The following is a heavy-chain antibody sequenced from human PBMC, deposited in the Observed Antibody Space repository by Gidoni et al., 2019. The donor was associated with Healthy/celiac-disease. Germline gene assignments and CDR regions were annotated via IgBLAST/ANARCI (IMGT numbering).Heavy chain of an antibody. V-gene: IGHV4-4*02. Sequence: QVQLQESGPGLVKPSGTLSLTCAVSGGSIRSSNWWSWVRQPPGKGLEWIGELYHSGSTNYNTSLKSRVTISVDKSKNQFSLKLSSVTAADTAVYYCARSYGSGSYYTLKYWGQGTLVTVSS. D-gene: IGHD3-10*01. CDR1: GGSIRSSNW. CDR2: LYHSGST. CDR3: ARSYGSGSYYTLKY. J-gene: IGHJ4*02.